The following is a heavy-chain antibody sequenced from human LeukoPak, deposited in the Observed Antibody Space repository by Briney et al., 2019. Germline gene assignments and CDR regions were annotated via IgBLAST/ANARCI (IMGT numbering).Heavy chain of an antibody. CDR1: GYTFTSYD. V-gene: IGHV1-8*01. D-gene: IGHD5-18*01. J-gene: IGHJ6*03. CDR2: MNPNSGNT. Sequence: EASVKVSCKASGYTFTSYDINWVRQATGQGLEWMGWMNPNSGNTGYAQKFQGRVTMTRNTSISTAYMELSSLRSEDTAVYYCARGTARPEAYYYYYYMDVWGKGTTVTISS. CDR3: ARGTARPEAYYYYYYMDV.